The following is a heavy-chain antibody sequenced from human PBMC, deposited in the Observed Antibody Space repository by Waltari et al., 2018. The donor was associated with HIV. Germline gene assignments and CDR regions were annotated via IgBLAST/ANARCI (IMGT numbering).Heavy chain of an antibody. D-gene: IGHD7-27*01. J-gene: IGHJ4*02. CDR2: ISRSSSSI. CDR1: GFTFGTYT. V-gene: IGHV3-48*01. CDR3: ARDINGGWGY. Sequence: EVQLVESGGGLVQPGGSLRLSCAASGFTFGTYTMTWVRQGPGKGLEWVSYISRSSSSIFYADSVKGRFTISRDNAKNSLYLQMNSLRVEDTAVYYCARDINGGWGYWGQGTLVTVAS.